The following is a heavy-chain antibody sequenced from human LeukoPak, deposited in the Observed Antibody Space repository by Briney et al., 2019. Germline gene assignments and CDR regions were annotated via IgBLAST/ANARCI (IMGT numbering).Heavy chain of an antibody. CDR2: IESKTDGGTT. CDR1: GFTFSNAW. V-gene: IGHV3-15*04. CDR3: AKDLSFDVVGWFDP. J-gene: IGHJ5*02. D-gene: IGHD2-15*01. Sequence: PGGSLRLSCAASGFTFSNAWMSWVRQAPGKGLEWVGRIESKTDGGTTDYAAPVKGRFTISRDNSKNTLYLQMNSLRAEDTAVYYCAKDLSFDVVGWFDPWGQGTLVTVSS.